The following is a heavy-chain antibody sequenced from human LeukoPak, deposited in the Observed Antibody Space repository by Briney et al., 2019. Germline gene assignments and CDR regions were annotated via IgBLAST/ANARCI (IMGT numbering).Heavy chain of an antibody. CDR3: ARGRIFYDSSATL. D-gene: IGHD3-22*01. CDR2: INHSGST. CDR1: GGSFSGYY. Sequence: SETLSLTCAVYGGSFSGYYWGWIRQPPGKGLEWIGEINHSGSTNYNPSLKSRVTISVDTSKNQFSLKLSSVTAADTAVYYCARGRIFYDSSATLWGQGTPVTVSS. V-gene: IGHV4-34*01. J-gene: IGHJ4*02.